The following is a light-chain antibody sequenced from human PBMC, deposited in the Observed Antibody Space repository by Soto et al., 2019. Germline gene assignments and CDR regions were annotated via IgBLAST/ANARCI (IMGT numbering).Light chain of an antibody. CDR3: QQYGSSPIT. J-gene: IGKJ5*01. V-gene: IGKV3D-20*01. CDR1: ERVSSSY. Sequence: IVLTQSPATMSLSPGERATLSCGASERVSSSYVAWYQMKAGLAPRLLIHDTSTRASGIPDRFRGSKSGTDFTLTIRGLEPEDAALYYCQQYGSSPITCGQGTRLE. CDR2: DTS.